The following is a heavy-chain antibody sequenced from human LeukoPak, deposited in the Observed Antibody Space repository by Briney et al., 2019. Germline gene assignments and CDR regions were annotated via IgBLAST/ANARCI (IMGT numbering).Heavy chain of an antibody. CDR3: ARRLAGGATDAFDI. J-gene: IGHJ3*02. CDR2: IKQDGSEK. V-gene: IGHV3-7*01. CDR1: GFTFSSYW. Sequence: GGSLRLSCAASGFTFSSYWMSWVRQAPGKGLEWVANIKQDGSEKYYVDSVKGRFTISRDNAKNSLYLQMNSLRAEDTAVYYCARRLAGGATDAFDIWGQGTMVTVSS. D-gene: IGHD1-26*01.